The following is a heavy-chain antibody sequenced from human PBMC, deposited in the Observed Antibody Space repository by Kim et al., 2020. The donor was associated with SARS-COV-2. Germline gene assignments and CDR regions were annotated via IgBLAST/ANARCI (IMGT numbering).Heavy chain of an antibody. Sequence: GVSLRLSCAASGFTFSDFPMNWVRQAPGRGLEWISNINGGGSPVQYADSVKGRFTISRDNAKNSVYLQMSSLGGEDTAIYYCVRDVLIIKGFNVAYWGQGALVTVSS. D-gene: IGHD3-22*01. V-gene: IGHV3-48*01. J-gene: IGHJ4*02. CDR2: INGGGSPV. CDR1: GFTFSDFP. CDR3: VRDVLIIKGFNVAY.